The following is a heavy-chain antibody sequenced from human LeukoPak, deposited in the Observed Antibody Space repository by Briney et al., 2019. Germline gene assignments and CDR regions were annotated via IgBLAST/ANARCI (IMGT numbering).Heavy chain of an antibody. J-gene: IGHJ6*02. Sequence: PLETLSLTCTVSGGSISSYYWSWIRQPAGKGLEWIGRIYTSGSTNYNPSLKSRVTMSVDTSKNQFSLRLSSVTAADTAVYYCAQQKVMITFGGVNYYAMDVWGQGTTVTVSS. CDR3: AQQKVMITFGGVNYYAMDV. D-gene: IGHD3-16*01. CDR2: IYTSGST. CDR1: GGSISSYY. V-gene: IGHV4-4*07.